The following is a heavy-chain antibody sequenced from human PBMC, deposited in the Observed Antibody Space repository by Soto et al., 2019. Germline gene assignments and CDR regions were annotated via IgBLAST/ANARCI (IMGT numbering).Heavy chain of an antibody. CDR3: ARRQQNYNYYMDV. Sequence: SETLSLTCTVSGGSISSGGYYWSWIRQHPGKGLEWIGYIYYSGSTYYNPSLKSRVTISVDTSKNQFSLKLSSVTAADTAVYYCARRQQNYNYYMDVWGTGTTVTVSS. CDR2: IYYSGST. CDR1: GGSISSGGYY. J-gene: IGHJ6*03. V-gene: IGHV4-31*03.